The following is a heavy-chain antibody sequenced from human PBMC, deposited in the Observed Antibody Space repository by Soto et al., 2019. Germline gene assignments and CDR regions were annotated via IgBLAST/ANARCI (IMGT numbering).Heavy chain of an antibody. CDR3: ARAPLYCSGGSCYFDY. V-gene: IGHV3-30*04. Sequence: LSLTCAASGFTFSSYAMHWVRQAPGKGLEWVAVISYDGSNKYYADSVKGRFTISRDNSKNTLYLQMNSLRAEDTAVYYCARAPLYCSGGSCYFDYWGQGTLVTVSS. CDR2: ISYDGSNK. CDR1: GFTFSSYA. J-gene: IGHJ4*02. D-gene: IGHD2-15*01.